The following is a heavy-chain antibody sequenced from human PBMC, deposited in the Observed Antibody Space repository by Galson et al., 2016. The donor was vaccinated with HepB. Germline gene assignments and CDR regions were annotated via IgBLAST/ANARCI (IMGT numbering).Heavy chain of an antibody. J-gene: IGHJ6*02. D-gene: IGHD4-23*01. CDR1: GFSLRTSGMC. V-gene: IGHV2-70*13. Sequence: PALVKPTQTLTPTCTFSGFSLRTSGMCVSWIRQPPGKALEWLALISWNDDTYHSTSLKTRLTITHDTSKNQVVLTMTNMDPVDTPTYYCARIGVDHGANSGLYSYYGMDVWGQGTTVTVSS. CDR2: ISWNDDT. CDR3: ARIGVDHGANSGLYSYYGMDV.